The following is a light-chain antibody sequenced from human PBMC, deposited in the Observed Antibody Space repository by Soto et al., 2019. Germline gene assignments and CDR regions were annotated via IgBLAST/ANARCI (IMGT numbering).Light chain of an antibody. CDR2: DAS. V-gene: IGKV1-9*01. CDR1: QGIRSY. J-gene: IGKJ4*01. CDR3: QRINSFPVT. Sequence: DIQMTQSPSTLSASVGDRVTITCRASQGIRSYLAWYQQRPGKAPKLLIYDASTLQSGVPSRFSGSGSGTEFTLTISSLQPEDFATYYCQRINSFPVTFGGGTKVDIK.